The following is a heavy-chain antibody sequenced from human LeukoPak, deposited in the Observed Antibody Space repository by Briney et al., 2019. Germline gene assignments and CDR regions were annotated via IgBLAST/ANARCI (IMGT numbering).Heavy chain of an antibody. Sequence: SETLSLTCTVSGGSISTYYWSWIRQPPGKGMEWIGYIYYSGSTNYNSSLKSRVTISVDTSKNQFSLKLSSVTAADTAVYYCARSNVDTAMVSLDYWGQGTLVTVSS. V-gene: IGHV4-59*01. D-gene: IGHD5-18*01. CDR3: ARSNVDTAMVSLDY. J-gene: IGHJ4*02. CDR2: IYYSGST. CDR1: GGSISTYY.